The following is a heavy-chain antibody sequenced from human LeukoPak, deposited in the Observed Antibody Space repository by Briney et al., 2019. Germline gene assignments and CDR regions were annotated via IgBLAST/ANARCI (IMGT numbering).Heavy chain of an antibody. CDR2: ISSSSSYI. V-gene: IGHV3-21*01. J-gene: IGHJ4*02. Sequence: PGGSLRLSCAASGFTFSCYSMNWVRQAPGKGLEWVSSISSSSSYIYYADSVKGRFTISRDNAKNSLYLQMNSLRAEDTAVYYCASNPPAAESYWGQGTLLTVSS. CDR3: ASNPPAAESY. D-gene: IGHD6-13*01. CDR1: GFTFSCYS.